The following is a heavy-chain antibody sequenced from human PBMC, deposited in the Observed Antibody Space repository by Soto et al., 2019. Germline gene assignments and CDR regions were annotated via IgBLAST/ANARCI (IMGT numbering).Heavy chain of an antibody. D-gene: IGHD3-10*01. CDR1: RYSFTSYW. CDR2: IYPGDSDT. J-gene: IGHJ6*02. Sequence: GESLKIYCKGSRYSFTSYWIGWVSQMPGQGREWMGIIYPGDSDTRYSPSFQGQVTISADKSLSTCYLEWSRLKASDTAMYYCARRLPAITMGRGFIGVHGMHVWGQGTTVPVS. CDR3: ARRLPAITMGRGFIGVHGMHV. V-gene: IGHV5-51*01.